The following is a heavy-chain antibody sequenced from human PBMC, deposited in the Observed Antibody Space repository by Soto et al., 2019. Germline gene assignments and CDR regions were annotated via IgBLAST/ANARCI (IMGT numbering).Heavy chain of an antibody. Sequence: QVQLVQSGAEVKKPGSSVKVSCKASGGTFSSYTISWVRQAPRQGLEWMGRIIPILGIANYAQKFQGRVTITADKSTSTAYMELSSLRSEDTAVYYCARATTTMVRGVIPKADAFDIWGQGTMVTVSS. J-gene: IGHJ3*02. V-gene: IGHV1-69*02. CDR2: IIPILGIA. D-gene: IGHD3-10*01. CDR1: GGTFSSYT. CDR3: ARATTTMVRGVIPKADAFDI.